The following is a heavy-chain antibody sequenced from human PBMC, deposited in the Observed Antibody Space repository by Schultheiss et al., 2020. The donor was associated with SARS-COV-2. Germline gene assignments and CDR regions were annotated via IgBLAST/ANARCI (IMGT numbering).Heavy chain of an antibody. Sequence: GGSLRLSCAASGFTVSSNYMSWVRQAPGKGLEWVSVIYSGGSTYYADSVKGRFTISRDNSKNTLYLQMNSLRAEDTAVYYCARTTGGRPFDYWGQGTLVTVSS. CDR3: ARTTGGRPFDY. CDR2: IYSGGST. J-gene: IGHJ4*02. D-gene: IGHD1-1*01. V-gene: IGHV3-66*01. CDR1: GFTVSSNY.